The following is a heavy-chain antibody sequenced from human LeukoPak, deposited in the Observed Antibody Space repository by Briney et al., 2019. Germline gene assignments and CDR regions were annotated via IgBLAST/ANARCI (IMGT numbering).Heavy chain of an antibody. D-gene: IGHD4-23*01. V-gene: IGHV3-13*01. J-gene: IGHJ6*03. CDR3: ARGPPGGKYYYMDV. CDR2: IGTASDT. CDR1: GFTFSSFD. Sequence: GGSLRLSCAASGFTFSSFDMHCVRQPTGQSLEWVSTIGTASDTYYPGSVEGRFTLSRDNAKNSLYLQMNSLTAGDTAVYYCARGPPGGKYYYMDVWGKGTTVTVSS.